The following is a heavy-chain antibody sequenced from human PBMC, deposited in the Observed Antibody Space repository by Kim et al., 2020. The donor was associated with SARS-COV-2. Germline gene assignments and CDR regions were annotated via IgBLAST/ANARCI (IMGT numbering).Heavy chain of an antibody. Sequence: GGSLRLSCAASGFTFSSYAMSWVRQAPGKGLEWVSAISGSGGSTYYADSVKGRFTISRDNSKNTLYLQMNSLRAEDTAVYYCAKDSGSGWYESPPPDYWGQGTLVTVSS. D-gene: IGHD6-19*01. CDR2: ISGSGGST. J-gene: IGHJ4*02. V-gene: IGHV3-23*01. CDR3: AKDSGSGWYESPPPDY. CDR1: GFTFSSYA.